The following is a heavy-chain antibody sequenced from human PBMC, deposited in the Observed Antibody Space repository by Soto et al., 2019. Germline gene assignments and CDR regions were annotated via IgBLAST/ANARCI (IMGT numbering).Heavy chain of an antibody. Sequence: EVQLVESGGGLVQPGGSLKLSCAASGFTFSDSAMHWVRQASGKGLEWVGRIRNKTNNYATAYTASVKGRFTISRDDXKNTXYXXMXXXKXXXTAVYYCTSXRDWTAVDPLDYWGQGTLVTVSS. J-gene: IGHJ4*02. CDR2: IRNKTNNYAT. CDR1: GFTFSDSA. CDR3: TSXRDWTAVDPLDY. D-gene: IGHD5-18*01. V-gene: IGHV3-73*02.